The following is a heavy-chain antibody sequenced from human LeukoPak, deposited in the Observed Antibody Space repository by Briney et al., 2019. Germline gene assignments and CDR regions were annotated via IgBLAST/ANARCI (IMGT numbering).Heavy chain of an antibody. CDR1: GYNFTTYW. CDR2: IYPGDSDT. Sequence: GESLQISCKGSGYNFTTYWIGWVRQLPGKGLEWMGMIYPGDSDTRYSPSFQGQVTISADKSISTAYLQWSSLKASDTAMYYCARRASYSNYVNWFDPWGQGTLVTVSS. CDR3: ARRASYSNYVNWFDP. V-gene: IGHV5-51*01. J-gene: IGHJ5*02. D-gene: IGHD4-11*01.